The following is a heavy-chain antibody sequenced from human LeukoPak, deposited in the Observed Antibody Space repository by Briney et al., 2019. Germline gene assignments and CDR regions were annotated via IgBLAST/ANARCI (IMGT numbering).Heavy chain of an antibody. V-gene: IGHV1-46*01. CDR3: ARDSFHYYDSSGYYPGIDY. J-gene: IGHJ4*02. CDR1: GYTFTSYY. Sequence: SVKVSCMASGYTFTSYYMHWVRQAPAQGLEWMGIINPSGGSTSYAQKFQGRVTMTRDTSTSTVYMELRSLRSEDTAVYYCARDSFHYYDSSGYYPGIDYSDQGTLVTVSS. CDR2: INPSGGST. D-gene: IGHD3-22*01.